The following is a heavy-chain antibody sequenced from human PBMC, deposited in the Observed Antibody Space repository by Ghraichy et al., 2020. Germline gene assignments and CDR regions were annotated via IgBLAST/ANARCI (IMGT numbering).Heavy chain of an antibody. V-gene: IGHV3-33*01. CDR1: GFTFSSYG. J-gene: IGHJ4*02. Sequence: GESLNISCAASGFTFSSYGMHWVRQAPGKGLEWVAVIWYDGSNQYYADSVKGRFTISRDNSKNTLYLQMNSLRAEDTAVYYCARDRGSYFDYWGQGTLVTVSS. CDR2: IWYDGSNQ. CDR3: ARDRGSYFDY.